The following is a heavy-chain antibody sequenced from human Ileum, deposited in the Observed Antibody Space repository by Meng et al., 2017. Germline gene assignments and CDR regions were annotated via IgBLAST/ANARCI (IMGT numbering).Heavy chain of an antibody. CDR3: GHWDRFGYVNADY. V-gene: IGHV2-5*02. D-gene: IGHD5-18*01. Sequence: QSPLRESRPSWVEPTRACTLTCHLSGFSLRTIGVGVGWIRQPPGKALEWLALIYWDDDTRYRPSLKSRLTITKDTPKNQVVLTMTNMDPVDTATYYCGHWDRFGYVNADYWGQGTLVTVSS. CDR1: GFSLRTIGVG. J-gene: IGHJ4*02. CDR2: IYWDDDT.